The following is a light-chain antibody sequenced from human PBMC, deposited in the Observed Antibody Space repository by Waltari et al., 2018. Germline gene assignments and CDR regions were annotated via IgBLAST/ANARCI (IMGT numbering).Light chain of an antibody. J-gene: IGKJ1*01. CDR3: HQGYSMPRT. CDR2: APS. V-gene: IGKV1-39*01. CDR1: QSISSY. Sequence: DIQMTQSPSSLSASVGDRVTITCRASQSISSYLNWYQQKPGKPPKFLFSAPSSFQIGFPSRFIGSGSGTDFTLPISILQAEVFATYSCHQGYSMPRTFGQGPRWKSN.